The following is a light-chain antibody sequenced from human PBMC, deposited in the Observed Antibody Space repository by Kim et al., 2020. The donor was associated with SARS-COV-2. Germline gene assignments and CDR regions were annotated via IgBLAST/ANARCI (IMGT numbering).Light chain of an antibody. Sequence: EIVLTQSPGTLSLSPGERATLYCRASQSVSYSQLAWYQQKPGQAPRLLIFGASSRATAIPDRFSGSGSGTAFTLTISRLEPEDFAVYFCHQYASSPRTFGQGTKVDIK. J-gene: IGKJ1*01. CDR2: GAS. V-gene: IGKV3-20*01. CDR3: HQYASSPRT. CDR1: QSVSYSQ.